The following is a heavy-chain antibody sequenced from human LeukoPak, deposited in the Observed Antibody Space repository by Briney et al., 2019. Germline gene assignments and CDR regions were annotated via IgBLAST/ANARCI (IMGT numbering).Heavy chain of an antibody. CDR2: IKQDGSEK. CDR1: RFTFSSYW. D-gene: IGHD3-3*01. V-gene: IGHV3-7*01. Sequence: GGSLRLSCAASRFTFSSYWMNWVRQAPGKGREGVADIKQDGSEKYYVDSVKGRFTISRDNANNSLYLQMNSLRAEDTAVYYCAKPFTISGATDAFDIWGQGTMVTVSS. J-gene: IGHJ3*02. CDR3: AKPFTISGATDAFDI.